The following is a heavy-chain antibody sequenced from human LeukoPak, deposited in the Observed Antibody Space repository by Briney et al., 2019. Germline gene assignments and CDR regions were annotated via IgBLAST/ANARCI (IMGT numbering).Heavy chain of an antibody. D-gene: IGHD3-3*01. V-gene: IGHV4-59*01. J-gene: IGHJ5*02. Sequence: SETLSLTCAVYGGSFSGYYWSWIRQPPGKGLEWIGYIYYSGSTNYNPSLKSRVTISVDTSKNQFSLKLSSVTAADTAVYYCAGEVRSRITIFGVVPSGDWFDPWGQGTLVTVSS. CDR3: AGEVRSRITIFGVVPSGDWFDP. CDR2: IYYSGST. CDR1: GGSFSGYY.